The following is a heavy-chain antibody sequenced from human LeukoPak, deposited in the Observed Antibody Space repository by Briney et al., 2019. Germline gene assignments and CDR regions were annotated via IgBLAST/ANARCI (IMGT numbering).Heavy chain of an antibody. CDR3: ARDTIEQQLVTYFDY. CDR1: GFTFSSYS. Sequence: GGSLRLSCAASGFTFSSYSMKWVRQAPGEGLEWVSSISSSSSYIYYADSGKGRFTNARDNAKNTLYLQINSLRAEDTAVYYCARDTIEQQLVTYFDYWGQGTLVTVSS. V-gene: IGHV3-21*01. CDR2: ISSSSSYI. J-gene: IGHJ4*02. D-gene: IGHD6-13*01.